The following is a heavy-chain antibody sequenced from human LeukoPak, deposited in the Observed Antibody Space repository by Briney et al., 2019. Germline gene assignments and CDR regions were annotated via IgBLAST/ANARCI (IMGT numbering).Heavy chain of an antibody. CDR3: AREKRLDFDY. Sequence: ASVKVSCKASGYTFTSYGISWVRQAPGQRLAWMGWINAGNGNTKYSQEFQGRVTITRDTSASTAYMELSSLRSEDMAVYYCAREKRLDFDYWGQGTLVTVSS. CDR1: GYTFTSYG. D-gene: IGHD6-25*01. J-gene: IGHJ4*02. CDR2: INAGNGNT. V-gene: IGHV1-3*03.